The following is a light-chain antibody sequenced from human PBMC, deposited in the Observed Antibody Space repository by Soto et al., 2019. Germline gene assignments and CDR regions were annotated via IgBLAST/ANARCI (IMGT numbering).Light chain of an antibody. CDR1: QSISSNF. CDR3: QQYGGSPRT. V-gene: IGKV3-20*01. Sequence: EIVLTQSPGTLSLSPGERATLSCRASQSISSNFLAWYQQKPGRAPRLLIYGACSRATGIPDRFSGSGSGTDFTLTISRLEPEDLAVYYCQQYGGSPRTFGQGTKVEIK. J-gene: IGKJ1*01. CDR2: GAC.